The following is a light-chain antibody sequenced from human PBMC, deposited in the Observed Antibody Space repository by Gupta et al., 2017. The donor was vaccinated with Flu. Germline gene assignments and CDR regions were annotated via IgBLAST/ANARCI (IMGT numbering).Light chain of an antibody. CDR3: VIWHSSAWV. CDR1: SGINVGASK. CDR2: YKSDSDK. J-gene: IGLJ2*01. Sequence: CTLRSGINVGASKVYWYQQKPGSPPQYVLTYKSDSDKQQGSGVPSRFSGSKDALANAGILLISGLQSEDEADYYCVIWHSSAWVFGGGTKLTVL. V-gene: IGLV5-45*01.